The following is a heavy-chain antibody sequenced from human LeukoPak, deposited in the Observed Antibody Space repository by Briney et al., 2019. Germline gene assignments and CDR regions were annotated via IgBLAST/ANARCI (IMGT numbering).Heavy chain of an antibody. V-gene: IGHV3-23*01. D-gene: IGHD3-16*01. CDR2: ITGSGSSS. CDR3: ARLNGPVVITFGGVTWFDP. CDR1: GFSFCGYG. Sequence: GGSLRLSCAASGFSFCGYGMAWVPVAPRKELEGVAAITGSGSSSYYVDSVRGRFTISRDNSMNTVYLQMNTLGAEDTAMYYCARLNGPVVITFGGVTWFDPWGQGTRVTVSS. J-gene: IGHJ5*02.